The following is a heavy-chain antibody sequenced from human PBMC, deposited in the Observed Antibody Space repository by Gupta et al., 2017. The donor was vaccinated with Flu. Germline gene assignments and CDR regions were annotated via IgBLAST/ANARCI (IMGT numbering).Heavy chain of an antibody. CDR1: SYS. CDR3: ATVGECSSISCR. CDR2: IVPIFATP. D-gene: IGHD2-2*01. Sequence: SYSISWVRQAPGQGLEWMGGIVPIFATPNYAQKFQGRVTITADESTSSVYMELSSLKSEDTAVYYCATVGECSSISCRWGQGTQVTVSS. J-gene: IGHJ4*02. V-gene: IGHV1-69*01.